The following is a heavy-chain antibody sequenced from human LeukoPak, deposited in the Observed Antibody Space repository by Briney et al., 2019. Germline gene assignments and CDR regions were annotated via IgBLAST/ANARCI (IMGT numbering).Heavy chain of an antibody. CDR1: GGSTISYY. Sequence: SETLSLTCTVSGGSTISYYWSWIREPAGKGLEWIGRIYTSGSTNYNTSLTSRVTMSVETSKNEFSLKLSSVTAADTARYSCARGVSSSWYAGLHYWGQGTLVTVSS. D-gene: IGHD6-13*01. V-gene: IGHV4-4*07. CDR2: IYTSGST. CDR3: ARGVSSSWYAGLHY. J-gene: IGHJ4*02.